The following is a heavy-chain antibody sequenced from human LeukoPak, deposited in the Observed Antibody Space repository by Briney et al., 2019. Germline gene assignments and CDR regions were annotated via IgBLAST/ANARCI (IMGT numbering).Heavy chain of an antibody. CDR2: IFPNVGTA. Sequence: SVKVSCKDSGGTFSSYAMSWVRQAPGEGLEGMGGIFPNVGTANYEQKSQRRVTITADEYTSTAYMEISRLRAAGTALYYFPIRSGSYDYWGQGTLVTVSS. D-gene: IGHD1-26*01. V-gene: IGHV1-69*13. J-gene: IGHJ4*02. CDR1: GGTFSSYA. CDR3: PIRSGSYDY.